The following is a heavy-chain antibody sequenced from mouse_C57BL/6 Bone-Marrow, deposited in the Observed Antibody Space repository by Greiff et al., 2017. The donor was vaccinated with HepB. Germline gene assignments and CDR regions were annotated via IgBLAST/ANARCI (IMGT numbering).Heavy chain of an antibody. J-gene: IGHJ2*01. V-gene: IGHV1-76*01. D-gene: IGHD4-1*01. CDR1: GYTFTDYY. Sequence: VMLVESGAELVRPGASVKLSCKASGYTFTDYYINWVKQRPGQGLEWIARIYPGSGNTYYNEKFKGKATLTAEKSSSTAYMQLSSLTSEDSAVYVCARRSNSYYFDYWGQGTTLTVSS. CDR2: IYPGSGNT. CDR3: ARRSNSYYFDY.